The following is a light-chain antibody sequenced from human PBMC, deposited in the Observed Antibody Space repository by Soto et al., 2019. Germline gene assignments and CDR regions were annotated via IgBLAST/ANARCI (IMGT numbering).Light chain of an antibody. CDR2: KAS. V-gene: IGKV1-5*03. J-gene: IGKJ1*01. Sequence: DIQMTQSPSTLSASVGDRVTITCRASQSISSWLAWYQQKPGKAPKLLIYKASSLESGVPSRFSGSGSGKEFTLTISSLQPDDFAIYYCQQYNSYPWTFGQGTKVEIK. CDR1: QSISSW. CDR3: QQYNSYPWT.